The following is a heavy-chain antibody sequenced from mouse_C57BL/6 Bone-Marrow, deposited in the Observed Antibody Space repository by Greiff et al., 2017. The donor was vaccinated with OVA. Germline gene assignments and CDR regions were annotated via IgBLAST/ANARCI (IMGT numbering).Heavy chain of an antibody. CDR2: INPSTGGT. V-gene: IGHV1-42*01. CDR1: GYSFTGYY. D-gene: IGHD1-1*01. J-gene: IGHJ2*01. CDR3: ARWQCGSSSYYFDY. Sequence: VQLQQSGPELVKPGASVKISCKASGYSFTGYYMNWVKQSPEKSLEWIGEINPSTGGTTYNQKFKAKATLTVDKSSSTAYMQLKSLTSEDSAVYYSARWQCGSSSYYFDYWGQGTTLTVSS.